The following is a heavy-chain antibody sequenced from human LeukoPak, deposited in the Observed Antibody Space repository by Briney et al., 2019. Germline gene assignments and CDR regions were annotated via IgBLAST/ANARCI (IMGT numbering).Heavy chain of an antibody. V-gene: IGHV4-4*07. CDR3: ARGGYCSSTSCYIAFDI. J-gene: IGHJ3*02. CDR2: IYTSGST. D-gene: IGHD2-2*02. Sequence: SETLSLTCTVSGGSISSHYWRWIRQPAGKGLEWIGRIYTSGSTNHNPSLKSRVTMSVDTSKNQFSLKLSSVTAADTAVYYCARGGYCSSTSCYIAFDIWGQGTMVTVSS. CDR1: GGSISSHY.